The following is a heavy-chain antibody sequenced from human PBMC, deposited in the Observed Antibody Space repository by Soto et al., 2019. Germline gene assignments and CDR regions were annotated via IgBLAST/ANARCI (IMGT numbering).Heavy chain of an antibody. CDR3: ARGRDGGAAN. Sequence: QVQLQQWGAGLLKPSETLSLTCAAYGGSFSGYYWSWIRQPPGKGLEWIGEINPSGSTNYTPSLKSRVTMSGDTPKNQFSLKLTSVTAADTAVYYCARGRDGGAANWGQGTLVTVSS. V-gene: IGHV4-34*01. D-gene: IGHD4-17*01. CDR2: INPSGST. CDR1: GGSFSGYY. J-gene: IGHJ4*02.